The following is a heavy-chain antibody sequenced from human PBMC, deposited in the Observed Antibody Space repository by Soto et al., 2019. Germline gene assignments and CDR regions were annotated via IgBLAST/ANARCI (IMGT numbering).Heavy chain of an antibody. CDR3: ARWEGDSSGWYSSGC. V-gene: IGHV4-39*01. D-gene: IGHD6-19*01. CDR1: GGSISRSGYY. J-gene: IGHJ4*02. Sequence: QLQLQESGPGLVKPSETLSLTYSDSGGSISRSGYYWGLIRQPPGKGLEWIGNIYYSGSTYYNPAPKSRLTISVDTSKNQVSLKLSSVTAADTAVYYCARWEGDSSGWYSSGCWGQGTLVTVST. CDR2: IYYSGST.